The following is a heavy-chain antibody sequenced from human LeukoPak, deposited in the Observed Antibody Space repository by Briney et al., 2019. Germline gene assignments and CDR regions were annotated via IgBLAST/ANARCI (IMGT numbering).Heavy chain of an antibody. CDR1: GFTFSSYE. D-gene: IGHD3-10*01. Sequence: GGSLRLSCAASGFTFSSYEMNWVRQAPGKGLEWVSVISGNGGNIYYVDSVKGRFTISRDNSNNTLYLQMTSLRAEDTAIYYCAKDRDAPMAYHPYWYFDLWGRGTLVTVSS. V-gene: IGHV3-23*01. J-gene: IGHJ2*01. CDR2: ISGNGGNI. CDR3: AKDRDAPMAYHPYWYFDL.